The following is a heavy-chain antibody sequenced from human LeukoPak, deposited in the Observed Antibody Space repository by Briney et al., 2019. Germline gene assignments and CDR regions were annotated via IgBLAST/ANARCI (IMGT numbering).Heavy chain of an antibody. V-gene: IGHV3-21*01. D-gene: IGHD2-21*02. CDR1: GFTFSSYS. CDR2: ISSSSSYI. Sequence: PGGSLRLSCAAPGFTFSSYSMNWVRQAPGRGLEWVSSISSSSSYIYYTDSVKGRFTISRDNAKNSLYLQMNSLRVEDTAVYYCARVTRSPFGWFDPWGQGTLVTVSS. CDR3: ARVTRSPFGWFDP. J-gene: IGHJ5*02.